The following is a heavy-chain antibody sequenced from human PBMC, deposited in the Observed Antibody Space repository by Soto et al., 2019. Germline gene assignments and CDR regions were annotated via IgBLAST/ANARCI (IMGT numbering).Heavy chain of an antibody. Sequence: QVQLVQSGAEVKKPGSSVKVSCKASGGTFSSYAISWVRQAPGQGLEWMGGIIPIFGTANYAQKFQGRVTITADESTSKDYMELRSLRSEDTAVYYCARESRYCSGGSCYFLPGIDYWGQGTLVTVSS. CDR1: GGTFSSYA. CDR2: IIPIFGTA. CDR3: ARESRYCSGGSCYFLPGIDY. D-gene: IGHD2-15*01. V-gene: IGHV1-69*12. J-gene: IGHJ4*02.